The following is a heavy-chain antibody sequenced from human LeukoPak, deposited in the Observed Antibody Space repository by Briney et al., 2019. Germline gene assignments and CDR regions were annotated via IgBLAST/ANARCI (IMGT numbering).Heavy chain of an antibody. V-gene: IGHV4-61*05. D-gene: IGHD6-19*01. CDR3: ARRTVYTGGWSNYHFYGLDV. CDR2: IDYSGST. CDR1: GGSISSVSGGSMNTYF. Sequence: SETLSLTCTVSGGSISSVSGGSMNTYFWTWIRQPPGKELEWIGYIDYSGSTNYNPSLKSRVTMSVDLSKNQFSLKLSSVTAADTAVYFCARRTVYTGGWSNYHFYGLDVWGQGTTVTVSS. J-gene: IGHJ6*02.